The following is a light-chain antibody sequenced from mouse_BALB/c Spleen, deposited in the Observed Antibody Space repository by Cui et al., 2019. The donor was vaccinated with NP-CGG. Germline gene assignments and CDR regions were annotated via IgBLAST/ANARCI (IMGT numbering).Light chain of an antibody. CDR1: TGAVTTSNY. CDR2: VTN. Sequence: QAVVTQESALTTSPGETVTFICRSSTGAVTTSNYANWVQEKPDRLFTGLIGVTNNRAPVVPARFSGSLIGDKAALTITGAQTEDEAIYFCALWYSNHWVFGGGTKLTVL. CDR3: ALWYSNHWV. J-gene: IGLJ1*01. V-gene: IGLV1*01.